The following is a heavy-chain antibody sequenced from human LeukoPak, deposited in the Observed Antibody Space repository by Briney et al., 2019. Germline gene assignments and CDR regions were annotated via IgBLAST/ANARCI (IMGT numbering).Heavy chain of an antibody. J-gene: IGHJ4*02. CDR3: ATSYTTSSALGN. CDR2: LYYSGST. D-gene: IGHD6-6*01. CDR1: GGSISSSSHY. Sequence: PSETLSLTCTVSGGSISSSSHYWGWIRQPPGKGPEWIGSLYYSGSTYYNPSLKSQVTISVDTSKNQFSLKLSSVTAADTAVYYCATSYTTSSALGNWGQGTLVTVSS. V-gene: IGHV4-39*01.